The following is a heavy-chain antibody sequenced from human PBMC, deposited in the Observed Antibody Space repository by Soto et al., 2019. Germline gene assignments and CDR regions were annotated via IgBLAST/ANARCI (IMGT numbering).Heavy chain of an antibody. Sequence: GASVKVSCKASGGTFSSYAISWVRQAPGQGLEWMGGIIPIFGTANYAQKFQGRVTITADESTSTAYMELSSLRSEDTAVYYCASPWGGVDTVSNYYYYGMDVWGQGXTVTVSS. D-gene: IGHD5-18*01. CDR1: GGTFSSYA. CDR3: ASPWGGVDTVSNYYYYGMDV. CDR2: IIPIFGTA. V-gene: IGHV1-69*13. J-gene: IGHJ6*02.